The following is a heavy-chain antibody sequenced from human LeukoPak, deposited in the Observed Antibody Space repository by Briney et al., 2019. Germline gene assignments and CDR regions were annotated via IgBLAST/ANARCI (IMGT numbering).Heavy chain of an antibody. D-gene: IGHD3-10*01. CDR3: ARDRGMNAPGGFDP. J-gene: IGHJ5*02. CDR1: GGSISSYY. V-gene: IGHV4-4*07. CDR2: IYTSGST. Sequence: SETLSLTCTVSGGSISSYYWSWIRQPAGKGLEWIGRIYTSGSTNYNPSLKSRVTISVDKSKNQFSLKLSSVTAADTAVYYCARDRGMNAPGGFDPWGHGTLVTDSS.